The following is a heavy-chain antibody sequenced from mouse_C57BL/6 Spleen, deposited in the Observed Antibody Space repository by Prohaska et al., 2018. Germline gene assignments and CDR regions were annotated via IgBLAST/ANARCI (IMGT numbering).Heavy chain of an antibody. CDR1: GYTFTSYW. CDR3: EIWYYYGSTSYAMDY. D-gene: IGHD1-1*01. Sequence: QVQLQQPGAELVKPGASVKVSCKASGYTFTSYWMHWVKQRPGQGLEWIGRSHPSDSVTNYNQKFKGKATLTVDKSSSTAYMQLSSLTTEDSAVYYCEIWYYYGSTSYAMDYWGQGTSVTVSS. J-gene: IGHJ4*01. V-gene: IGHV1-74*01. CDR2: SHPSDSVT.